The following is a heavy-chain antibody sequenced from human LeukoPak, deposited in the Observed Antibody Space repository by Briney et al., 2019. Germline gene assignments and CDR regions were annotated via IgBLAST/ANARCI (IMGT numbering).Heavy chain of an antibody. D-gene: IGHD3-10*01. Sequence: SETLSLTCTVYGGSFSGYYWSWIRQPPGKGLEWIGEITHTGSTNYNPSLKSRVTISVDTSKNQFSLKLSSVTAADTAVDYCARVPHYASGTYYKRFPLYFDYWGQGTLVTVSS. CDR3: ARVPHYASGTYYKRFPLYFDY. V-gene: IGHV4-34*01. J-gene: IGHJ4*02. CDR1: GGSFSGYY. CDR2: ITHTGST.